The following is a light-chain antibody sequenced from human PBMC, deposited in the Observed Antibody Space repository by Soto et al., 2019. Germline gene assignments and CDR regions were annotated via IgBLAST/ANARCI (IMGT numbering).Light chain of an antibody. V-gene: IGKV1-13*02. CDR1: QDITSA. J-gene: IGKJ5*01. CDR2: AAS. CDR3: QQFNSYVIT. Sequence: AIQLTQSPSSLSASVGDRVTITCRASQDITSALVWYQQKPGKAPNLLIYAASSLKSGVPSRFSGSGSGTDFTLTISSLQPEDFATYYCQQFNSYVITFGQGTRLETK.